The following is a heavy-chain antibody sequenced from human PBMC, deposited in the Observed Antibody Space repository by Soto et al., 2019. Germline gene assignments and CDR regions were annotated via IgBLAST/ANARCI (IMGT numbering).Heavy chain of an antibody. Sequence: GGSLRLSCAASGFTFGSYGMHWVRQAPGKGLEWVAGISYDGSKKYYGESVKGRFTISSDNSKNTLYLQMNSLRVEDTAVYYCAKAIENYSTGYYKPFYYFGVDVWGQGTTVTVSS. D-gene: IGHD3-22*01. CDR1: GFTFGSYG. V-gene: IGHV3-30*18. CDR2: ISYDGSKK. J-gene: IGHJ6*02. CDR3: AKAIENYSTGYYKPFYYFGVDV.